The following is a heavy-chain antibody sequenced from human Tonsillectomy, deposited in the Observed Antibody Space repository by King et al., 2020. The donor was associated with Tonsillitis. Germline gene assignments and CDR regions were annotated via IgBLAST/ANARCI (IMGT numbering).Heavy chain of an antibody. Sequence: VQLVESGGGLVQPGGSLRLSCAASGFTFSSYAMSWVRQAPGKGLEWVSAISGSGGSTYYADSVKGRFTISRDNSKNTLDLQMNSLRAEDTAVYYLAKVRGRYGSGSYCDYWGQGTLVTVSS. CDR3: AKVRGRYGSGSYCDY. D-gene: IGHD3-10*01. V-gene: IGHV3-23*04. J-gene: IGHJ4*02. CDR1: GFTFSSYA. CDR2: ISGSGGST.